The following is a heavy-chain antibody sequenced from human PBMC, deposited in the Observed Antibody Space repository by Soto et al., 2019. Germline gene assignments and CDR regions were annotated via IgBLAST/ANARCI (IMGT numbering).Heavy chain of an antibody. CDR2: INPNSGGT. Sequence: QMQLVQSGAEVKKPGASVKVSCKASGYTFTGYYMHWVRQAPGQGLEWMGWINPNSGGTKYAQKFQGWVTRTRDTSISTAYMELSRLRSDDTAVYYCARGGGGYGYGFGYYYYGMDVWGQGTTVTVSS. CDR3: ARGGGGYGYGFGYYYYGMDV. D-gene: IGHD5-18*01. J-gene: IGHJ6*02. V-gene: IGHV1-2*04. CDR1: GYTFTGYY.